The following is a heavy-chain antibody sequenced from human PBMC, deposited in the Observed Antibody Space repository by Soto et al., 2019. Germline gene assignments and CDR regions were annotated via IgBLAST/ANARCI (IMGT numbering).Heavy chain of an antibody. V-gene: IGHV1-69*01. D-gene: IGHD2-2*01. J-gene: IGHJ6*02. Sequence: QVQLVQSGAEVKKPGSSVKVSCKASGGTFSSYAISWVRQAPGQGLEWMGGIIPISDTTNYAQKFQGRVTITADESTSTAYLELSSLRSEDTAVSYCARSQVSSTSLEIYYYYYYGMDVWGQGTTVTVSS. CDR1: GGTFSSYA. CDR3: ARSQVSSTSLEIYYYYYYGMDV. CDR2: IIPISDTT.